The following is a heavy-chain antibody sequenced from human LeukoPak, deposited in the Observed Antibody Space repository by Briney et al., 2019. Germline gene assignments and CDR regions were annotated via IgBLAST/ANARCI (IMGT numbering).Heavy chain of an antibody. V-gene: IGHV1-8*01. D-gene: IGHD2-2*02. CDR2: MNPNSGNT. CDR3: ARYLCSSTSCYRDAFDI. J-gene: IGHJ3*02. CDR1: GYTFTIYD. Sequence: GASVTVSFKASGYTFTIYDINWVRQATGQGLEWMGWMNPNSGNTGYAQKFQGRVTMTRNTSISTAYMELSSLRSEDTAVYYCARYLCSSTSCYRDAFDIWGQGTMVTVSS.